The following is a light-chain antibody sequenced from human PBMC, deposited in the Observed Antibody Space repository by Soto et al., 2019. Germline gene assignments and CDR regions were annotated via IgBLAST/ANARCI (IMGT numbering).Light chain of an antibody. CDR2: DVS. CDR3: GSYASSTTLGV. V-gene: IGLV2-14*01. J-gene: IGLJ1*01. CDR1: SSDVGGYNY. Sequence: QSALAQPASVSGSPGQSITISCTGPSSDVGGYNYVSWYQQHPGKAPKLMIYDVSNRPSGVSIRFSGSKSGNTASLTISGLQAEDEDDYYCGSYASSTTLGVFGTGTKLTVL.